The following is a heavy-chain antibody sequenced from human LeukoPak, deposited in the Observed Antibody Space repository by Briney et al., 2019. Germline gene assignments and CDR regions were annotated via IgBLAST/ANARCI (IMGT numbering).Heavy chain of an antibody. D-gene: IGHD2-15*01. V-gene: IGHV1-24*01. CDR2: FDPEDGET. CDR1: GYTLTDVS. J-gene: IGHJ4*02. CDR3: ATSGRLWWPYFNY. Sequence: ASVKVSCKVYGYTLTDVSMHWVRQTPGKGLEWMGGFDPEDGETIYAQKFQGRVTMTEDTSTDTAYMEVSSLNSDDTAVYYCATSGRLWWPYFNYWGQGTLVTVSS.